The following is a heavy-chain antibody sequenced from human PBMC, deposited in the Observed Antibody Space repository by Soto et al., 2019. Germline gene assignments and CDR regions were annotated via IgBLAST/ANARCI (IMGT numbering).Heavy chain of an antibody. V-gene: IGHV4-59*01. CDR3: ARKFEGWFDP. Sequence: PSETLSLTCTVSGGSISSYYWSWIRQPPGKGLEWIGYIYYSGSTNYNPSLKSRVTISVDTSKNQFSLKLSSVTAADTAVYYCARKFEGWFDPWGQGTLVTVSS. CDR2: IYYSGST. J-gene: IGHJ5*02. D-gene: IGHD3-9*01. CDR1: GGSISSYY.